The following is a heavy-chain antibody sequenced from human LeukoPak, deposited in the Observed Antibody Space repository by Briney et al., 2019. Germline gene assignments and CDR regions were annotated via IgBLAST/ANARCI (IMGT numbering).Heavy chain of an antibody. CDR1: GGTFSSYA. Sequence: GASVKVSCTASGGTFSSYAISWVRQAPGKGLEWMGGFDPEDGETIYAQKFQGRVTMTEDTSTDTAYMELSSLRSEDTAVYYCATEGYSSSWAWGAWGQGTLVTVSS. CDR3: ATEGYSSSWAWGA. J-gene: IGHJ5*02. D-gene: IGHD6-13*01. CDR2: FDPEDGET. V-gene: IGHV1-24*01.